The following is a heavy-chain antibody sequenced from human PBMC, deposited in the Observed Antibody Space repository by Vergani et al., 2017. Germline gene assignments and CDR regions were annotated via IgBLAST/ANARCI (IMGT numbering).Heavy chain of an antibody. J-gene: IGHJ4*02. CDR1: GFTFSSYE. CDR3: ARDRNTCWGGVDY. CDR2: ISSSGSTI. V-gene: IGHV3-48*03. Sequence: EVQLVESGGGLVQPGGSLRLSCAASGFTFSSYEMNWVRQAPGKGLEWVSYISSSGSTIYYADSVKGRFTISRDNAKNSLYLQMNSLRAEDTAVYYCARDRNTCWGGVDYWGQGTLVTVSS. D-gene: IGHD7-27*01.